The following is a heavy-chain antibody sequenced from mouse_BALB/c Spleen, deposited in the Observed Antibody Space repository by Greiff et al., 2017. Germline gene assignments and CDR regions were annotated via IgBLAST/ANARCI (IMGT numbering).Heavy chain of an antibody. D-gene: IGHD1-1*01. CDR3: TRSDYYDGFAY. Sequence: EVMLVESGGGLVQPGGSRKLSCAASGFTFSDYGMAWVRQAPGKGPEWVAFISNLAYSIYYADTVTGRFTISRANAKNTLYLEMSSLRSEDTAMYYCTRSDYYDGFAYWGQGTLVTVSA. CDR1: GFTFSDYG. CDR2: ISNLAYSI. J-gene: IGHJ3*01. V-gene: IGHV5-15*02.